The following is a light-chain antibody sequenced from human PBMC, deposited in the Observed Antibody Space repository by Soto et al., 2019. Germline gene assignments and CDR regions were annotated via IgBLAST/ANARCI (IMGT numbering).Light chain of an antibody. CDR3: QQYDNLPLT. CDR1: QYISNY. Sequence: DIQMTQSPSSLSASVCDRVTITCQASQYISNYLNWYQQKPGKAPKLLIYDASNLETGVPSRFSGSGSGTDFTFTISSLQPEDIATYYCQQYDNLPLTFGGGTKVEIK. J-gene: IGKJ4*01. V-gene: IGKV1-33*01. CDR2: DAS.